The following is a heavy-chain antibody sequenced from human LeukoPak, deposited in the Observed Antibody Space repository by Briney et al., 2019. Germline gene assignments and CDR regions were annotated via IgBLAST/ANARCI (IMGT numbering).Heavy chain of an antibody. J-gene: IGHJ4*02. Sequence: GGSLRLSCAASGFTFSSYGMHWVRQAPGKGLEWVAVISYDGSNKYYADSVKGQFTISRDNSKNTLYLQMNSLRAEDTAVYYCAKDRGRYEIDYWGQGTLVTVSS. CDR2: ISYDGSNK. CDR1: GFTFSSYG. CDR3: AKDRGRYEIDY. V-gene: IGHV3-30*18. D-gene: IGHD5-12*01.